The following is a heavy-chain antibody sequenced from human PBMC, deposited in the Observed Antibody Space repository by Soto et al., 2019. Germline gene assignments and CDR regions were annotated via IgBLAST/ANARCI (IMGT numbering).Heavy chain of an antibody. V-gene: IGHV3-53*01. Sequence: GGSLRLSCAASGFTVSSNYMSWVRQSPGKGLEWVSVIYSGGSTYYADSVKGRFTISRDNSKNTLYLQMNSLRAEDTAVYYCARGGYCSGGSCPPFRGETYFDYWGQGTLVTVS. CDR1: GFTVSSNY. CDR2: IYSGGST. J-gene: IGHJ4*02. D-gene: IGHD2-15*01. CDR3: ARGGYCSGGSCPPFRGETYFDY.